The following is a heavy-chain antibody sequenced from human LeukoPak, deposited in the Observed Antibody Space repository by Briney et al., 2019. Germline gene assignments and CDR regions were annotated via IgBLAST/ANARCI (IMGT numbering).Heavy chain of an antibody. D-gene: IGHD3-3*01. Sequence: SETLSLTCTVSGGSISSSSYYWGGIRQPPGKGLEWIGSIYYSGSTYYNPSLKSRVTISVDTSKNQFSLKLSSVTAADTAVYYCARALFGVVIGNYYYYMDVWGKGTTVTVSS. CDR1: GGSISSSSYY. CDR3: ARALFGVVIGNYYYYMDV. CDR2: IYYSGST. V-gene: IGHV4-39*01. J-gene: IGHJ6*03.